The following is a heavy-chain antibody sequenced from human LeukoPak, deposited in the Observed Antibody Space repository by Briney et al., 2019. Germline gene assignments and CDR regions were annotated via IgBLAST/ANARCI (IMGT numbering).Heavy chain of an antibody. Sequence: EASVKVSCKASGYTFTSYGISWVRQAPGQGPEWMGWISAYNGNTNYAQKLQGRVTMTTDTSTSTAYMELRSLRSDDTAVYYCAREVPDMGYSGSVYYYYMDVWGKGTTVTVSS. D-gene: IGHD1-26*01. J-gene: IGHJ6*03. CDR1: GYTFTSYG. CDR2: ISAYNGNT. CDR3: AREVPDMGYSGSVYYYYMDV. V-gene: IGHV1-18*01.